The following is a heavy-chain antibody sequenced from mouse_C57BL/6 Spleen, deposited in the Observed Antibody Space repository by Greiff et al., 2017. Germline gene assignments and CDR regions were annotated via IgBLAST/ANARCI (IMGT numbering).Heavy chain of an antibody. CDR3: VTGYYDYDEGFAY. D-gene: IGHD2-4*01. Sequence: QVTLKVSGPGILQSSQTLSLTCSFSGFSLSTSGMGVSWIRQPSGKGLEWLAHIYWDADKRYNPSLKSRLAISKDTSRNQVFLKITSVDTADTARYYCVTGYYDYDEGFAYGGEGFLVTGTA. V-gene: IGHV8-12*01. CDR1: GFSLSTSGMG. CDR2: IYWDADK. J-gene: IGHJ3*01.